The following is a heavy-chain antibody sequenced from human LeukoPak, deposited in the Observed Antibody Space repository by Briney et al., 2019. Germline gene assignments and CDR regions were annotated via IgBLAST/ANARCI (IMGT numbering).Heavy chain of an antibody. Sequence: SETLSLTCTVSGGSISNYYWSWIRQPPGKRLEWIGYIYNSGSTNYNPSLKSRVTISVDTSKNQFSLKLSSVTAADTAVYYCARASRYCSGGSCYYDYYGMDVWGQGTTVTVSS. CDR2: IYNSGST. CDR1: GGSISNYY. J-gene: IGHJ6*02. V-gene: IGHV4-59*01. CDR3: ARASRYCSGGSCYYDYYGMDV. D-gene: IGHD2-15*01.